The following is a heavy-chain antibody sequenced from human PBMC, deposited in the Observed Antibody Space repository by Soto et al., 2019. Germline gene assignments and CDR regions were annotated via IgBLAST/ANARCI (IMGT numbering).Heavy chain of an antibody. V-gene: IGHV1-69*01. CDR2: IIPVFATT. Sequence: QEQLVQSGAEVKKSGSSVKVSCKASGGLFSTYAISCVRQAPGQGLEWMGGIIPVFATTYYAEKFEGRVTITADESTNTAYMELSSLRSEDTAMYYCARGDSGYVWFNEIWGQGTLVTVSS. D-gene: IGHD3-22*01. CDR3: ARGDSGYVWFNEI. J-gene: IGHJ4*02. CDR1: GGLFSTYA.